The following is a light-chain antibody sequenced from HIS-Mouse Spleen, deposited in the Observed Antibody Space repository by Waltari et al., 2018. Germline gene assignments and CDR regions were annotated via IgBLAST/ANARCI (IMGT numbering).Light chain of an antibody. CDR3: QAWDSSTVV. CDR1: KLGDKY. V-gene: IGLV3-1*01. Sequence: SYELTQPPSVSVSPGQTASITCSGDKLGDKYACWYQQKPGIPERFSGSNSGNTATLTISGTQAMDEADYYCQAWDSSTVVFGGGTELTVL. J-gene: IGLJ2*01.